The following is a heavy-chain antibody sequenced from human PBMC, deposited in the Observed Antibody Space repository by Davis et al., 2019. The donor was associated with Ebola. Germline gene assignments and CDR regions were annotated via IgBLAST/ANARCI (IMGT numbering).Heavy chain of an antibody. D-gene: IGHD6-6*01. Sequence: PGGSLRLSCAASGFTFSNAWMSWVRQAPGKGLEWVGRIKSKTDGGTTDYAAPVKGRFTISRDDSKNTLYLQMNSLKTEDTAVYYCTTGAIGQLSLDYWGQGTLVTVSS. CDR1: GFTFSNAW. CDR2: IKSKTDGGTT. J-gene: IGHJ4*02. V-gene: IGHV3-15*01. CDR3: TTGAIGQLSLDY.